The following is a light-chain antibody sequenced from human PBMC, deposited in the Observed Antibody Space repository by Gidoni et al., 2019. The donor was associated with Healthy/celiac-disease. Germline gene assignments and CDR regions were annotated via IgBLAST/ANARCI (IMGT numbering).Light chain of an antibody. Sequence: QSPSTLSASVGDRVTITCRASQSISSWLAWYQQKPGKAPKLLIYKASSLESGVPSRFSGSGSGTEFTLTISSLQPDDFATYYCQQYNSYSWTFGQGTKVEIK. CDR3: QQYNSYSWT. J-gene: IGKJ1*01. CDR1: QSISSW. V-gene: IGKV1-5*03. CDR2: KAS.